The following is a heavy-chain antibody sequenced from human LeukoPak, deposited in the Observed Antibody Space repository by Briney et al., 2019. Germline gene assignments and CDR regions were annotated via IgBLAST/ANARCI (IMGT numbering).Heavy chain of an antibody. CDR2: IYYSGST. J-gene: IGHJ6*02. CDR3: ARQNHYYYGMDV. Sequence: GSLRLSCTASGFTFGDYAMSWFRQAPGKGLEWIGYIYYSGSTNYNPSLKSRVTISVDTSKNQFSLKLSSVTAADTAAYYCARQNHYYYGMDVWGQGTTVTVSS. V-gene: IGHV4-59*08. CDR1: GFTFGDYA.